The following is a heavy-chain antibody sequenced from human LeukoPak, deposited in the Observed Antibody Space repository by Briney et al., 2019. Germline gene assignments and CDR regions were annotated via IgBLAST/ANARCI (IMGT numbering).Heavy chain of an antibody. CDR2: IYYSGST. D-gene: IGHD3-3*01. J-gene: IGHJ3*02. CDR3: AREGRFLEWLSPHHAFDT. CDR1: GGSISSYY. Sequence: SETLSLTCTVSGGSISSYYWSWIRQPPGKGLEWIGYIYYSGSTNYNPSLKSRVTISVDTSKNQFSLKLSSVTAADTAVYYCAREGRFLEWLSPHHAFDTWGQGTMVTVSS. V-gene: IGHV4-59*01.